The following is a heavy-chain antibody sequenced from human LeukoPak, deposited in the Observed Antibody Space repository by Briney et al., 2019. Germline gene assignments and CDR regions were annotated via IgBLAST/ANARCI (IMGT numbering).Heavy chain of an antibody. CDR3: ATDISSGWYFDY. V-gene: IGHV3-20*04. CDR1: GFTFDDYG. CDR2: INWNGGST. Sequence: RPGGSLRLSCAVSGFTFDDYGMSWVRQAPGKGLEWVSGINWNGGSTGYVDPVKGRFTISRENAKNSLHLQMNSLRAEDTALYYCATDISSGWYFDYWGQGTLVTVSS. D-gene: IGHD6-19*01. J-gene: IGHJ4*02.